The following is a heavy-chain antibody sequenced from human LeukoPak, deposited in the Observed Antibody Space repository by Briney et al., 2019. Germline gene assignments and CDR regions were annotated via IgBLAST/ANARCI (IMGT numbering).Heavy chain of an antibody. CDR1: GFTFSSYS. Sequence: GGSLRLSCAAYGFTFSSYSMNLVRQAPGKGLEWVSSISSSSSYIYYADSVKGRFTISRDNAKNSLYLQMNSLRAEDTAVYYCARGTCSSTSCLTRDYNWFDPWGQGTLVTVSS. J-gene: IGHJ5*02. CDR3: ARGTCSSTSCLTRDYNWFDP. V-gene: IGHV3-21*04. CDR2: ISSSSSYI. D-gene: IGHD2-2*01.